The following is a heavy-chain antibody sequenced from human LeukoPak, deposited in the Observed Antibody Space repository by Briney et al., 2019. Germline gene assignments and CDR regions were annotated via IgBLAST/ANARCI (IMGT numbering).Heavy chain of an antibody. CDR2: ISGSGGST. D-gene: IGHD3-10*01. CDR3: ARDSAGNQYSSGNFDL. CDR1: GFTFSSYA. V-gene: IGHV3-23*01. Sequence: PGGSLRLPCAASGFTFSSYAMSWVRQAPGKGLEWVSAISGSGGSTYYADSVLGRFTISRDNSNNTVFLEMNSLTADDTAVYFCARDSAGNQYSSGNFDLWGQGTLVTVSS. J-gene: IGHJ4*02.